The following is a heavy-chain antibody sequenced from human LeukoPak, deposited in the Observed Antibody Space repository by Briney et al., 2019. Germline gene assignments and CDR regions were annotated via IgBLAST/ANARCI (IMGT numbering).Heavy chain of an antibody. D-gene: IGHD6-19*01. Sequence: GASVKVSCKASGYTFSTYGISWVRQAPGQGLEWMGWISAYNGHTNYAQRFQGRVTMTTDTSTSTAYMELTSLTSDDTAVYYCARDKDLGAVAGTFDYWCQGTLVTVSS. CDR1: GYTFSTYG. V-gene: IGHV1-18*01. CDR2: ISAYNGHT. J-gene: IGHJ4*02. CDR3: ARDKDLGAVAGTFDY.